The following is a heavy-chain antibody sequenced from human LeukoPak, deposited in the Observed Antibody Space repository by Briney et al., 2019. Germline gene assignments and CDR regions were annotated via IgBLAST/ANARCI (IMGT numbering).Heavy chain of an antibody. CDR2: IWYDGSNK. D-gene: IGHD5-24*01. CDR3: ASARPDGYNPTWFDY. V-gene: IGHV3-33*01. CDR1: GFTFSSYG. Sequence: PGRSLRLSCAASGFTFSSYGMHWVRQAPGKGLEWVAVIWYDGSNKYYADSVKGRFTISRDNSKNTLYLQMNSLRAEDTAVYYCASARPDGYNPTWFDYWGQGTLVTVSS. J-gene: IGHJ4*02.